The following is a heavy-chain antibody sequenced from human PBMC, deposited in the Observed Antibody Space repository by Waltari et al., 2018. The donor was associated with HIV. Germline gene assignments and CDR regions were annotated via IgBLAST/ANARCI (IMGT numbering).Heavy chain of an antibody. J-gene: IGHJ4*02. CDR3: AREGGTGDGASFDY. CDR1: GFTFSSCA. V-gene: IGHV3-30*01. Sequence: QVQLVESGGGVVQPGRSLRLSCAASGFTFSSCAMHGVRQAPGKGLGWVAVISYDGSNKYYADSVNGRFTISRDNSKNTLYLQMNSLRAEDTAVYYCAREGGTGDGASFDYWGQGTLVTVSS. D-gene: IGHD7-27*01. CDR2: ISYDGSNK.